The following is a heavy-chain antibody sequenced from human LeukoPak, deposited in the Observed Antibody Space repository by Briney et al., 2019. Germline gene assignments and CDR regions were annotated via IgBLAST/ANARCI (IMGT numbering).Heavy chain of an antibody. V-gene: IGHV3-23*01. Sequence: GGSLRLSCAASGFNFNTYSMSWVRQAPGEGLEWVSTIRDGGGRTYYADSVKGRFTASRDDSKNMVYLQMDSLRAEDTAVYHCAKGGSNFENWGQGTLVTVSS. D-gene: IGHD4-11*01. J-gene: IGHJ1*01. CDR1: GFNFNTYS. CDR3: AKGGSNFEN. CDR2: IRDGGGRT.